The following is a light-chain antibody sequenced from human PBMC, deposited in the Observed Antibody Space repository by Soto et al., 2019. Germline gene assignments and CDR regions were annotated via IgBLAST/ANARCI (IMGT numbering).Light chain of an antibody. CDR2: GAS. V-gene: IGKV1-39*01. CDR3: QQSYRTPPYT. Sequence: DIQMTQSPSSLSATVGDRVTISCRASQNVGKDLHWYQQKPGRAPKLLMYGASKLISGVPPRFSGSGSGTDFTLSISTIQPEDFATYYCQQSYRTPPYTFGQGTRLEV. J-gene: IGKJ2*01. CDR1: QNVGKD.